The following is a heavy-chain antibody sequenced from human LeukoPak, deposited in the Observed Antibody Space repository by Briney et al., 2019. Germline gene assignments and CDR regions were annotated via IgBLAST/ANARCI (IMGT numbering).Heavy chain of an antibody. Sequence: PSETLSLTCTVSGCSISSYYWSWIRQPPGKGLEWIGYIYYSGSTNYNPSLKSRVTISVDTSKNQFSLKLSSVTAADTAVYYCGRFLKDCSSTSCYYYYGMDVWGKGTTVTVS. J-gene: IGHJ6*04. CDR3: GRFLKDCSSTSCYYYYGMDV. V-gene: IGHV4-59*01. D-gene: IGHD2-2*01. CDR2: IYYSGST. CDR1: GCSISSYY.